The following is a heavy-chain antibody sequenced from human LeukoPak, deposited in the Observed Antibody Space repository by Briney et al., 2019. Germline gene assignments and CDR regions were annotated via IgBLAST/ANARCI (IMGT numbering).Heavy chain of an antibody. CDR3: AKDPSMIVVLGAFDI. J-gene: IGHJ3*02. Sequence: PGWSLRLSCAASGFTFSSYSMNWVRQAPGKGLEWVSSISSSSSYIYYADSVKGRCTISRDNSKNTLYLQMNSLRAEDTAVYYCAKDPSMIVVLGAFDIWGQGTMVTVSS. CDR1: GFTFSSYS. CDR2: ISSSSSYI. V-gene: IGHV3-21*04. D-gene: IGHD3-22*01.